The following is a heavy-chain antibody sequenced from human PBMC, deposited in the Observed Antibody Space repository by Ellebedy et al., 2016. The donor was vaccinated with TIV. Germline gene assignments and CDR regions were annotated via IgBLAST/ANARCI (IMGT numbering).Heavy chain of an antibody. CDR3: ASRPNGDFHFLDY. Sequence: GESLKISCAVSGFTVSSNYMSWVRQAPGKGLEWVSIIYSGGDTYYADSVKGRFIISRDSSKNTLYLQMNSLRAEDTAVYYCASRPNGDFHFLDYWGQGTLDSVSS. J-gene: IGHJ4*02. V-gene: IGHV3-66*01. CDR1: GFTVSSNY. D-gene: IGHD4-17*01. CDR2: IYSGGDT.